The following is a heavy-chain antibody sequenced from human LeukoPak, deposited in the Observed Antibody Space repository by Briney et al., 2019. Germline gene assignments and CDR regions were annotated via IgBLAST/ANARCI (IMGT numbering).Heavy chain of an antibody. CDR2: ISSGSRTI. CDR3: ARESITGDRDFDY. CDR1: GFSFSSYS. Sequence: GGSLRLSCAASGFSFSSYSMNWVRQAPWRGLEWISYISSGSRTIFYADSVKGRFTISRDNAKNSLYLLMNNLRADDTAVYYCARESITGDRDFDYWGQGTLITVSS. D-gene: IGHD7-27*01. V-gene: IGHV3-48*01. J-gene: IGHJ4*02.